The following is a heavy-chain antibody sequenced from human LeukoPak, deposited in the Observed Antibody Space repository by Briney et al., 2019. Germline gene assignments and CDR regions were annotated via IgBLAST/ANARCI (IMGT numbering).Heavy chain of an antibody. CDR1: GFTFSSYW. J-gene: IGHJ4*02. V-gene: IGHV3-30*03. D-gene: IGHD3-22*01. CDR2: ISYDGSNK. CDR3: ARDLKSYYDSSGYYFDY. Sequence: GGSLRLSCAASGFTFSSYWMHWVRQAPGKGLEWVAVISYDGSNKYYADSVKGRFTISRDNSKNTLYLQMNSLRAEDTAVYYCARDLKSYYDSSGYYFDYWGQGTLVTVSS.